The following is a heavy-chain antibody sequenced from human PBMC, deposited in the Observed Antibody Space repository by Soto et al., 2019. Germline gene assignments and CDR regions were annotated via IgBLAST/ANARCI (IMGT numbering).Heavy chain of an antibody. CDR3: ARGQRFSDWFDP. CDR2: IYSSGST. D-gene: IGHD3-3*01. J-gene: IGHJ5*02. Sequence: ASETLSLTCTVTGGTISGYYWTWIRQSAGGGLEWIGRIYSSGSTNYNPSLKSRVTISLDTSMNHFSLRLSSVTAADTAVYYCARGQRFSDWFDPWGQGTMVTVYS. CDR1: GGTISGYY. V-gene: IGHV4-4*07.